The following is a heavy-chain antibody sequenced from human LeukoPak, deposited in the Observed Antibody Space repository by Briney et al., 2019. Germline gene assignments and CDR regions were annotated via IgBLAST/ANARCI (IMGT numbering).Heavy chain of an antibody. V-gene: IGHV3-20*04. CDR3: ARAGGSDAFDI. CDR2: INWNGGST. D-gene: IGHD5-12*01. Sequence: PGGSLRLSCAASGFTFSSYSMNWVRQAPGKGLEWVSGINWNGGSTGYADSVKGRFTISRDNAKNSLYLQMNSLRAEDTALYYCARAGGSDAFDIWGQGTMVTVSS. J-gene: IGHJ3*02. CDR1: GFTFSSYS.